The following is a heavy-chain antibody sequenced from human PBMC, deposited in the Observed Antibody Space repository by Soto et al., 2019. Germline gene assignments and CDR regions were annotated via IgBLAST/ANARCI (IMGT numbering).Heavy chain of an antibody. CDR1: GGSISSGGYY. CDR2: IYYSGST. D-gene: IGHD3-3*01. V-gene: IGHV4-31*03. Sequence: QVQLQESGPGLVKPSQTLSLTCTVSGGSISSGGYYWSWIRQHPGKGLEWIGYIYYSGSTYYNPSLKSRVTISVETSKNQFSLKLSSVTAADTAVYYCARDLAPYYDFWSGYYGGGAFDIWGQGTMVTVSS. J-gene: IGHJ3*02. CDR3: ARDLAPYYDFWSGYYGGGAFDI.